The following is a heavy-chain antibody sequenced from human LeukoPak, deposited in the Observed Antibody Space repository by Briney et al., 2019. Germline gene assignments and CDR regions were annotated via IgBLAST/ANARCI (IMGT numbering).Heavy chain of an antibody. CDR1: GFTFSSYA. D-gene: IGHD2-15*01. CDR3: AKEDAPGVVVVAATFDY. J-gene: IGHJ4*02. V-gene: IGHV3-23*01. Sequence: GGSLRLSCAASGFTFSSYAMSWVRQPPGRGLEWVSAISGSGGSTYYADSVKGRFTISRDNSKNTLYLQMNSLRAEDTAVYYCAKEDAPGVVVVAATFDYWGQGTLVTVSS. CDR2: ISGSGGST.